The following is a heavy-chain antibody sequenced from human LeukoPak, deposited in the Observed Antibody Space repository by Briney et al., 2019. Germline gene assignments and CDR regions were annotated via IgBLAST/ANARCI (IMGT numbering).Heavy chain of an antibody. CDR2: IYPGDSDT. CDR1: GYDFTTYW. Sequence: GESLKISCKGSGYDFTTYWIAWVRQMPGKGLEWMGIIYPGDSDTRYNPSFQGQVTISADTSINTAYLQWSSLRASDTAIYYRTRRGRAPSNWFDPWGQGTLVTVSS. D-gene: IGHD2-8*01. CDR3: TRRGRAPSNWFDP. V-gene: IGHV5-51*01. J-gene: IGHJ5*02.